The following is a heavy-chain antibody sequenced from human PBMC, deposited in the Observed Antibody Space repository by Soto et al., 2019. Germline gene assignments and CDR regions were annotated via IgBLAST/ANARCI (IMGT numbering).Heavy chain of an antibody. D-gene: IGHD6-19*01. J-gene: IGHJ4*02. Sequence: EVQLVESGGALVQPGGSLRLSCAASGLTFSDHHMDWVRQAPGRGLEWVGRSRNKASGYTTEYAASVKDRFTISRDDSQNSVYLQMNSLKTEDTAVYYCSKLGRYISGSYPDYWGQGTQVSVSS. CDR2: SRNKASGYTT. CDR3: SKLGRYISGSYPDY. CDR1: GLTFSDHH. V-gene: IGHV3-72*01.